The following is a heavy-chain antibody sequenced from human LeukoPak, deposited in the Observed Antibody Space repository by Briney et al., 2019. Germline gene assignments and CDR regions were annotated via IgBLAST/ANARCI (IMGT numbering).Heavy chain of an antibody. Sequence: GGSLRLSCAASGFTFSSYGMHWVRQAPGKGLEWVSSISSSSSYIYYADSVKGRFTISRDNAKNSLYLQMNSLRAEDTAVYYCARVTYYYDSSGYSGRVLGYWGQGTLVTVSS. J-gene: IGHJ4*02. CDR2: ISSSSSYI. V-gene: IGHV3-21*01. CDR1: GFTFSSYG. D-gene: IGHD3-22*01. CDR3: ARVTYYYDSSGYSGRVLGY.